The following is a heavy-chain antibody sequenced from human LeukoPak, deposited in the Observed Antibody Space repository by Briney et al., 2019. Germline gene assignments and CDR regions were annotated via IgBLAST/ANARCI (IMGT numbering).Heavy chain of an antibody. CDR1: GFTFSSYS. CDR3: ARDLTGHGSGYEGPSDY. D-gene: IGHD5-12*01. CDR2: ISSSSSYI. V-gene: IGHV3-21*01. Sequence: PGGSLRLSCAASGFTFSSYSMNWVRQAPGKGLEWVSSISSSSSYIYYADSVKGRFTISRDNAKNSLYLQVNSLRAEDTAVYYCARDLTGHGSGYEGPSDYWGQGTLVTVSS. J-gene: IGHJ4*02.